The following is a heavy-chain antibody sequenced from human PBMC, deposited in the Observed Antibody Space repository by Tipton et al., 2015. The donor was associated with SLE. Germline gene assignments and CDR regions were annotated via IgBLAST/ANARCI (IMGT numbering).Heavy chain of an antibody. CDR3: ARCEVVVAATHFDY. Sequence: LRLSCTVSGGSISSGGYYWSWIRQHPGKGLEWIGYIYYSGSTYYNPSLKSRVTISVDTSKNQFSLKLSSVTAADTAVYYCARCEVVVAATHFDYWGQGSLVTVSS. J-gene: IGHJ4*02. CDR1: GGSISSGGYY. V-gene: IGHV4-31*02. CDR2: IYYSGST. D-gene: IGHD2-15*01.